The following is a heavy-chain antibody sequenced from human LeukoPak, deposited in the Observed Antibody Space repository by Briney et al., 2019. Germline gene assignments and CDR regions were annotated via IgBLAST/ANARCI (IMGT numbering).Heavy chain of an antibody. CDR3: AKVAGQH. CDR1: GFTISSNH. CDR2: IYTGGGT. Sequence: PAGCLRLSSAASGFTISSNHTSCGRQTPGKGLEWGSVIYTGGGTYYADSVKGRFTISRDNSKNTLYLQMNSLRAEDAAVYYCAKVAGQHWGQGTLVTVSS. V-gene: IGHV3-53*01. J-gene: IGHJ1*01.